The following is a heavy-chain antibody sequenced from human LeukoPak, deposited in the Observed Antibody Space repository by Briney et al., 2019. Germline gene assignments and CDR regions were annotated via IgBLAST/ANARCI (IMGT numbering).Heavy chain of an antibody. Sequence: SETLSLTCTVSGGPITSYYWSWIRQPPGKGLEWIGDIYYSGNTNYNPSPKSRVTISVDTSKNQSSLKLRSVTAADTAIYYCARGGTFGEFWGQGTLVTVSS. CDR3: ARGGTFGEF. J-gene: IGHJ4*02. D-gene: IGHD3-10*01. CDR1: GGPITSYY. V-gene: IGHV4-59*01. CDR2: IYYSGNT.